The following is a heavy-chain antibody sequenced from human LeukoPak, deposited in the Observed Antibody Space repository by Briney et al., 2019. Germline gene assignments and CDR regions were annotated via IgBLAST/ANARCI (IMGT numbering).Heavy chain of an antibody. CDR2: INPNSGDT. Sequence: ASVRVSCKASGYTFTAFYMHWVRQAPGQGLEWMGRINPNSGDTIYAQNFQGRVTMTRDTSISTVYMELSRLRSDDTAVYYCARDVSRDGYNSGDYWGQGALVTVSS. D-gene: IGHD5-24*01. V-gene: IGHV1-2*02. CDR1: GYTFTAFY. CDR3: ARDVSRDGYNSGDY. J-gene: IGHJ4*02.